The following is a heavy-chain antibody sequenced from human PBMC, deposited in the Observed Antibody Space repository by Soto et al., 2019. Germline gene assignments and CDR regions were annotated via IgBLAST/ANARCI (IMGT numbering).Heavy chain of an antibody. CDR3: ARVTTIFGVVIRDYYYGMDV. V-gene: IGHV4-34*01. CDR1: GGSFSGYY. J-gene: IGHJ6*02. Sequence: SSETLSLTCAVYGGSFSGYYWSWIRQPPGKGLEWIGEINHSGSTNYNPSLKSRVTISVDTSKNQFSLKLSSVTAADTAVYYCARVTTIFGVVIRDYYYGMDVWGQGTTVTVSS. CDR2: INHSGST. D-gene: IGHD3-3*01.